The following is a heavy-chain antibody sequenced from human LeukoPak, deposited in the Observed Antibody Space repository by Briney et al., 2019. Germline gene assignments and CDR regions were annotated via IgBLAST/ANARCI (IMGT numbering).Heavy chain of an antibody. CDR3: AVRGAPMAFDI. J-gene: IGHJ3*02. CDR2: IWYDGSNK. Sequence: GGSLRLSCAASGFTFSSYGMHWVRQAPGKGLEWVAVIWYDGSNKYYADSVKGRFTISRDNSKNTLYLQMNSLRAEDTAVYYCAVRGAPMAFDIWGQGTMVTVSS. V-gene: IGHV3-33*01. D-gene: IGHD2-2*01. CDR1: GFTFSSYG.